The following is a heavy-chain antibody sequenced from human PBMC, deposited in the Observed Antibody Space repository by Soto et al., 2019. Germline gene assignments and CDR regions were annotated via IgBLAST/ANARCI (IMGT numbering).Heavy chain of an antibody. D-gene: IGHD6-19*01. Sequence: GSLRLSCAASGFTFSSYWMSWVRQAPGKGLEWVANIKQDGSDKYYVDSVKGRFTLSRDNAKNSLQLQMNSLRAEDTAIYFCARVAYGNGWIFDYWGRGTLVTVS. V-gene: IGHV3-7*04. CDR3: ARVAYGNGWIFDY. J-gene: IGHJ4*01. CDR1: GFTFSSYW. CDR2: IKQDGSDK.